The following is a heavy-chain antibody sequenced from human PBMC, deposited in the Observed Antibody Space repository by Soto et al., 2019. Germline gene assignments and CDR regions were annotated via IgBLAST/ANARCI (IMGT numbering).Heavy chain of an antibody. Sequence: RRLSCAASGFTVSSNYMSWVHQAPGKGLEWVSVIYSGGSTYYADSVKGRFTISRDNSKNTLSLQMNSLGAEDTAVYYCARVTASGSFDYWGQGTLVTVSS. V-gene: IGHV3-53*01. CDR3: ARVTASGSFDY. CDR1: GFTVSSNY. CDR2: IYSGGST. J-gene: IGHJ4*02. D-gene: IGHD3-10*01.